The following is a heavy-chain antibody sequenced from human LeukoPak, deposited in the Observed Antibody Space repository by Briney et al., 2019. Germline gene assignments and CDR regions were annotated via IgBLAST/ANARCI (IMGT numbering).Heavy chain of an antibody. Sequence: SVKVSCKASGGTFSSYAISWVRQAPGQGLEWMGRIIPILGIANYAQKFQGRVTITADKSTSTAYMELSSLRSEDTAVYYCARSPRSQLPTDYWGQGTLVTVSS. CDR2: IIPILGIA. D-gene: IGHD2-2*01. CDR3: ARSPRSQLPTDY. CDR1: GGTFSSYA. V-gene: IGHV1-69*04. J-gene: IGHJ4*02.